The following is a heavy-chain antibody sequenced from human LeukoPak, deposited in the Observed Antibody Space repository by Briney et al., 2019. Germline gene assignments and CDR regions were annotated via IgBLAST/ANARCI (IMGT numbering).Heavy chain of an antibody. Sequence: ASVKVSCKASGYTFTSYDINWVRQATGQGLEWMGWMNPNSGNTGYAQKFQGRVTITRNTSISTAYMELSSLRSEDTAVYYCARGGGEPYYYYMDVWGKGTTVTVSS. D-gene: IGHD4-17*01. CDR2: MNPNSGNT. CDR1: GYTFTSYD. V-gene: IGHV1-8*03. CDR3: ARGGGEPYYYYMDV. J-gene: IGHJ6*03.